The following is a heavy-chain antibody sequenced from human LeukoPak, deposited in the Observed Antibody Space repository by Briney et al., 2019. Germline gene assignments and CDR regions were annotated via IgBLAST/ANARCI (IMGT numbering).Heavy chain of an antibody. Sequence: GSSVKVSCKASGGTFSTYAISWVRQAPGQGLEWMGGIIPLLGTANYAQKFQGRLTITADEFTGTAYMELSSLRSEDTAVYYCASTIVYYFDYWGQGTLVTVSS. D-gene: IGHD5/OR15-5a*01. V-gene: IGHV1-69*01. CDR1: GGTFSTYA. J-gene: IGHJ4*02. CDR3: ASTIVYYFDY. CDR2: IIPLLGTA.